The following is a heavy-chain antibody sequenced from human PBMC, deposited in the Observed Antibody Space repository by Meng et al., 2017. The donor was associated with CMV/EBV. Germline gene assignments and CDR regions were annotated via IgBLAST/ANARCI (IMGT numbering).Heavy chain of an antibody. CDR3: ARDQLTGVPAASGYYYYGMDV. V-gene: IGHV3-48*04. CDR1: GFTFISYS. D-gene: IGHD2-2*01. J-gene: IGHJ6*02. Sequence: GESLKISCAASGFTFISYSMNWVRQAPGKGLEWVSYISSSSSTIYYADSVKGRFTISRDNAKNSLYLQMNSLRAEDTAVYYCARDQLTGVPAASGYYYYGMDVWGQGTTVTVSS. CDR2: ISSSSSTI.